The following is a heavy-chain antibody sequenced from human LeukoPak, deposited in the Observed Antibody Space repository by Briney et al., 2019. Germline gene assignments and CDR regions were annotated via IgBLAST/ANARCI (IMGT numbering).Heavy chain of an antibody. J-gene: IGHJ4*02. Sequence: ASVKVSCKASGGTFSRYGITWVRQAPGQGLEWMGRIIPILGIANYAQKFQGRVTITADKSTSTAYMELSSLRSEDTAVYYCARVGDPPGYSSSWYEGETCWGQGTLVTVSS. D-gene: IGHD6-13*01. CDR3: ARVGDPPGYSSSWYEGETC. V-gene: IGHV1-69*04. CDR1: GGTFSRYG. CDR2: IIPILGIA.